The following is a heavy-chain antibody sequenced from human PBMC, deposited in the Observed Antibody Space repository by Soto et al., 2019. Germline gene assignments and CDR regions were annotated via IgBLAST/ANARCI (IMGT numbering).Heavy chain of an antibody. Sequence: PGKGLEWIGYFYHSGHTYFNPSLKSRVTISADTSKNRFSLILNSVTAADTGVYYCASLSVQSFGVPGLGFHSWGHGPLVTASS. J-gene: IGHJ5*01. CDR3: ASLSVQSFGVPGLGFHS. V-gene: IGHV4-30-4*01. CDR2: FYHSGHT. D-gene: IGHD3-3*01.